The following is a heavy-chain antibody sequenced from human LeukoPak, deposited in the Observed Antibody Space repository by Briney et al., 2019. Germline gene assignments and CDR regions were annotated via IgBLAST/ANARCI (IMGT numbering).Heavy chain of an antibody. V-gene: IGHV3-23*01. CDR2: ICGSGGSK. Sequence: GGSLTLTCAASGFTFSSYAMSWVRQPAGKGLEWVAAICGSGGSKYYADFQKGRFTIFGENSKNSLYLQMNMPRTEATAFYYSTVHICGWYRSGDDYWGQGTLVTVSS. J-gene: IGHJ4*02. CDR1: GFTFSSYA. D-gene: IGHD6-19*01. CDR3: TVHICGWYRSGDDY.